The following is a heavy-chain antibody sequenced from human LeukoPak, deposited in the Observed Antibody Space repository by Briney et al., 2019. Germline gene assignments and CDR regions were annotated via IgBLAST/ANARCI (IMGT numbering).Heavy chain of an antibody. CDR3: AKSIYYGSGLFDY. Sequence: GGSLRLSCAASGFTFSNYGIHWVRQAPGKGLEWVAFIRYDGSNKYYADSVKGRFTISRDNSKNTLYLQMNSLRAEDTAVYYCAKSIYYGSGLFDYWGQGTLVTVSS. CDR1: GFTFSNYG. CDR2: IRYDGSNK. J-gene: IGHJ4*02. V-gene: IGHV3-30*02. D-gene: IGHD3-10*01.